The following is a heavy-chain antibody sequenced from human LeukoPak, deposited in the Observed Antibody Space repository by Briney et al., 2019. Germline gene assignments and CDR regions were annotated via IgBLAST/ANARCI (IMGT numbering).Heavy chain of an antibody. CDR2: ISGSGGST. D-gene: IGHD6-19*01. CDR1: GFTFSSYG. CDR3: ARDRGTGSSGWYAAEYNWFDP. Sequence: PGGSLRLSCAASGFTFSSYGMSWVRQAPGKGLEWVSAISGSGGSTYYADSVKGRFTISRDNSKNTLYLQMNSLRAEDTAVYYCARDRGTGSSGWYAAEYNWFDPWGQGTLVTVSS. J-gene: IGHJ5*02. V-gene: IGHV3-23*01.